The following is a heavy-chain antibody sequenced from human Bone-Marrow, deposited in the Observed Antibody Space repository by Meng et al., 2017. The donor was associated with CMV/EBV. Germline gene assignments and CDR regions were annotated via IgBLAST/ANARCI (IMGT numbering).Heavy chain of an antibody. V-gene: IGHV1-18*01. CDR2: ISAYNGDT. J-gene: IGHJ4*02. Sequence: QAQLVQSGAELKKPGASVKVSCKSSGYTFTSYGISWVRQAPGQGLEWVGWISAYNGDTNYAQKLQGRVTMTTDTSTNSAYMELRSLRSDDTAVYYCARGPSGSYFRPFDYWGQGTLVTVSS. CDR3: ARGPSGSYFRPFDY. CDR1: GYTFTSYG. D-gene: IGHD1-26*01.